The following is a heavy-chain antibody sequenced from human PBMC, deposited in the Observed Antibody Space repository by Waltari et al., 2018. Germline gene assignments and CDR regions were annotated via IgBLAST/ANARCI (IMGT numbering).Heavy chain of an antibody. D-gene: IGHD2-2*01. Sequence: VQLVQSGAEVKKPGASVKVSCKASGYTFTSYDINWVRQATGQGLEWMGWMNPNSGNTGYAQKFQGRVTITRNTSISTAYMELSSLRSEDTAVYCCARGRCSSTSCRRGYWYFDLWGRGTLVTVSS. CDR1: GYTFTSYD. CDR2: MNPNSGNT. J-gene: IGHJ2*01. V-gene: IGHV1-8*03. CDR3: ARGRCSSTSCRRGYWYFDL.